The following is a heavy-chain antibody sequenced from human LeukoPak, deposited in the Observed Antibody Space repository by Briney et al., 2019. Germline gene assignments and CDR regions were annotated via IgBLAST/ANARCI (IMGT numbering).Heavy chain of an antibody. J-gene: IGHJ6*02. D-gene: IGHD3-3*01. CDR1: GFTLNTYG. V-gene: IGHV3-33*01. Sequence: PGGSLRLSCAASGFTLNTYGIHWVRQAPGKGLEWVAVMWFDGNKEHYADSVKGRFTVSKDNFRNTLSLQMDGLRVEDTALYYCARERNFGYYYHGMDVWGQGTTVSVSS. CDR3: ARERNFGYYYHGMDV. CDR2: MWFDGNKE.